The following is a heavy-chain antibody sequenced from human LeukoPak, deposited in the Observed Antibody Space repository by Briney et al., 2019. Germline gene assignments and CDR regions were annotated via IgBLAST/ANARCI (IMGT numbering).Heavy chain of an antibody. J-gene: IGHJ3*01. CDR2: VYGGGST. V-gene: IGHV3-53*05. CDR3: AKANPLIVGARAGGPINF. D-gene: IGHD1-26*01. CDR1: GFTVGSNT. Sequence: PGGSLRLSCAASGFTVGSNTMSWVRQAPGKGLEWVSVVYGGGSTYYADSVKGRFTISRDNSKNTLYLQMNSLRTEDTAVYYCAKANPLIVGARAGGPINFWGQGTMVTVSS.